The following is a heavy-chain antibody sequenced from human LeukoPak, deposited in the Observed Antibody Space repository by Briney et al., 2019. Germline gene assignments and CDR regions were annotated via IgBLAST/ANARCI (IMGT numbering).Heavy chain of an antibody. Sequence: GGSLRLSCAASGFSFSNYGMNWVRQAPGKGLEWASGITGSGGSTYYAGSVKGRFTISRDNSKNTLYLQVNSLRAEDTAVYYCAKDDGLIMFSSWGQGTLVTVSS. CDR3: AKDDGLIMFSS. CDR1: GFSFSNYG. J-gene: IGHJ5*02. D-gene: IGHD3-16*01. V-gene: IGHV3-23*01. CDR2: ITGSGGST.